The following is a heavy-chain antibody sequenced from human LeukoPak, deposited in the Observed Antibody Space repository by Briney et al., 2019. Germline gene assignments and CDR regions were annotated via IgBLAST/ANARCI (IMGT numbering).Heavy chain of an antibody. D-gene: IGHD2-2*01. V-gene: IGHV4-59*01. CDR1: GDSISRYF. CDR2: VYYSST. Sequence: SETLSLTCSVSGDSISRYFWSWIRQPPGKGLEWIGYVYYSSTKYSQAFTSRVTISVDTSKNQFSLNLNSVIAADTAVYYCVRSASSHSHYIDVWGKGTPVTVSS. CDR3: VRSASSHSHYIDV. J-gene: IGHJ6*03.